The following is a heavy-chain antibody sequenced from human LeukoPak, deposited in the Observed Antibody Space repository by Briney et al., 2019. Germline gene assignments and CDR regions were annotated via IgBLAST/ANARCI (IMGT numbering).Heavy chain of an antibody. D-gene: IGHD6-13*01. J-gene: IGHJ4*02. CDR1: GYTFNTYG. CDR3: ARDLKGIAAAGRHFDY. V-gene: IGHV1-18*01. Sequence: GASVKVSCKASGYTFNTYGITWVRQGPGQGLEWMGWISPYNGNTNYAQKLQGRVTMTTDTSTSTAYLELRSLRSEDTAVYYCARDLKGIAAAGRHFDYWGQGTLVTVSS. CDR2: ISPYNGNT.